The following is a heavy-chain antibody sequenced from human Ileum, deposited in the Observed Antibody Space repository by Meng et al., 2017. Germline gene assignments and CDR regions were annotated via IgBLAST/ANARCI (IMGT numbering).Heavy chain of an antibody. D-gene: IGHD3-3*01. CDR2: IITILGIA. CDR3: ARSSLGWPFLPFDY. Sequence: QVQLVQSGAEVKKPGSPVKVSCKASGGTSSSYTISWVRQAPGQGLEWMGRIITILGIANYAQKFQGRVTITADKSTRKAYMELSSVRSEDTAVYYCARSSLGWPFLPFDYWGQGTLVTVSS. CDR1: GGTSSSYT. V-gene: IGHV1-69*02. J-gene: IGHJ4*02.